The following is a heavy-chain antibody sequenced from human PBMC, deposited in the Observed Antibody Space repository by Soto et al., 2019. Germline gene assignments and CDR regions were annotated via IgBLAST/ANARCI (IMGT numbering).Heavy chain of an antibody. CDR1: GYTFNFYW. J-gene: IGHJ4*02. V-gene: IGHV1-18*01. CDR3: ARIGVSSGHESPDFDS. CDR2: ISGFNGNT. Sequence: ASVKVSCKASGYTFNFYWITWVRQAPGQGLECMGWISGFNGNTNYAADLQGRVTMTTDTSTSTAYMELRGLRSDDTAVYYCARIGVSSGHESPDFDSWGQGTPVTVSS. D-gene: IGHD3-16*01.